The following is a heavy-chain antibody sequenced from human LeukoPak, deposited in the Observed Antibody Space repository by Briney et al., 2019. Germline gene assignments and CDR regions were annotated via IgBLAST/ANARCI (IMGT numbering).Heavy chain of an antibody. V-gene: IGHV4-4*07. CDR2: IYTSGST. D-gene: IGHD2-21*01. J-gene: IGHJ4*02. Sequence: SETLSLTCTVSGGSISNYYWSWIRQPAGKGLEWIGRIYTSGSTNYNPSLKSRVTMSVDTSKNQFSLKLSSVTAADTAVYYCASSYWGPVYYFDYWGQGTLVTVSS. CDR1: GGSISNYY. CDR3: ASSYWGPVYYFDY.